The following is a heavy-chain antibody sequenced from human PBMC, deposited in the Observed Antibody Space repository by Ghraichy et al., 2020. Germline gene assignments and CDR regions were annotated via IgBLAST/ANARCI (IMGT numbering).Heavy chain of an antibody. CDR1: GITFSSYA. D-gene: IGHD3-16*01. V-gene: IGHV3-64D*09. CDR2: ISSNGGST. Sequence: GGSLRLSCSASGITFSSYAMNWVRQAPGKGLEYVSAISSNGGSTYYADSVKGRFTISRDNSKNSLYLQMSSLRAEDTAVYYCAKDESWGSYGKFYFDYWGKGTLVTVSS. J-gene: IGHJ4*02. CDR3: AKDESWGSYGKFYFDY.